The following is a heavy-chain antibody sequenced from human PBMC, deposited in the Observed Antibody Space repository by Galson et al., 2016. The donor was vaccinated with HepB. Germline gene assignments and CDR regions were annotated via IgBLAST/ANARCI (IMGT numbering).Heavy chain of an antibody. Sequence: SLRLSCAASGFAFRTYSMNWVRQTPGKGLAWVSRISSDGSSTSYADFVKGRFTISRDNAKNTLYLQMNSLRAEDTALYYCAALPMVWGQGSLVTVSS. V-gene: IGHV3-74*01. J-gene: IGHJ4*02. CDR1: GFAFRTYS. CDR3: AALPMV. D-gene: IGHD2-8*01. CDR2: ISSDGSST.